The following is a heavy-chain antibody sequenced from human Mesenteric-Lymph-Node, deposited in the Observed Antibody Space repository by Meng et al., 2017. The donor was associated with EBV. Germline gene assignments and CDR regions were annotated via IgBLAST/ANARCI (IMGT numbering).Heavy chain of an antibody. J-gene: IGHJ4*02. D-gene: IGHD2-15*01. CDR2: ISGSGGTT. CDR3: AKDRDILAAVVATRGCSDN. Sequence: LEEAGPGLVKPSENLSLPCIVSGGSISSSHYYWGWVRQAPGKGLEWVSTISGSGGTTYYAESVRGRFTISRDNSKNTLYLQMNSLRAEDAAVYYCAKDRDILAAVVATRGCSDNWGQGTLVTVSS. CDR1: GGSISSSHYY. V-gene: IGHV3-23*04.